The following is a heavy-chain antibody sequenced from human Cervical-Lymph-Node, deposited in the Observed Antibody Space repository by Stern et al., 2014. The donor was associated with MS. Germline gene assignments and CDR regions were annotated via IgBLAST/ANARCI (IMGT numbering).Heavy chain of an antibody. Sequence: QVQLQESGPGLVKPSETLSLTCTVSGGSISSSSYYWGWIRQPPGKGLEWIGSIYYSGSTYYNPSLKSRVTISVAKSKNQFSLKLSSVTAADTAVYYCARWAYSSGWYNWFDPWGQGTLVTVSS. D-gene: IGHD3-22*01. CDR2: IYYSGST. CDR1: GGSISSSSYY. V-gene: IGHV4-39*01. CDR3: ARWAYSSGWYNWFDP. J-gene: IGHJ5*02.